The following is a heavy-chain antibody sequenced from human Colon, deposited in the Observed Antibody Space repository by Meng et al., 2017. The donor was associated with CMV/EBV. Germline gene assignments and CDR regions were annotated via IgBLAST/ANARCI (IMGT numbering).Heavy chain of an antibody. J-gene: IGHJ5*02. CDR1: GFTFSRSA. Sequence: GGSLRLSCAASGFTFSRSAIHWVRQAPGKGLEWVALISSDGNIKYYADSVKGRFTISRDNSRDTLSLQMNNLRADDTSVYYCARVGDYPGGYYVSWGQGTLVTVSS. V-gene: IGHV3-30-3*01. D-gene: IGHD3-10*01. CDR2: ISSDGNIK. CDR3: ARVGDYPGGYYVS.